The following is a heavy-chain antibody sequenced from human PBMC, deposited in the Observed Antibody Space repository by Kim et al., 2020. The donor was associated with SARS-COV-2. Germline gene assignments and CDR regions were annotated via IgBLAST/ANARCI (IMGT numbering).Heavy chain of an antibody. J-gene: IGHJ4*02. V-gene: IGHV1-18*01. Sequence: ASVKVSCKTSGYTFSNFGISWVRRAPGRGLELIGWISGFNGKANYVQKFQDRVVMTTDKSSSSAYLEVRRLRLDDTAVYYCARKYQRNGGQLDSWGQGTL. CDR2: ISGFNGKA. D-gene: IGHD2-2*01. CDR3: ARKYQRNGGQLDS. CDR1: GYTFSNFG.